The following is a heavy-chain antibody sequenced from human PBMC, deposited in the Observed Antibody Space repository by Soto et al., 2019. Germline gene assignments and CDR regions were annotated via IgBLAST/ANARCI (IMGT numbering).Heavy chain of an antibody. CDR2: ISYDGRNK. J-gene: IGHJ6*02. CDR1: GFTFRTYG. V-gene: IGHV3-30*18. CDR3: AKDRLRWFGELLSPPTRTCYGMDV. D-gene: IGHD3-10*01. Sequence: QVQLVESGGGVVQPGRSLRLSCAASGFTFRTYGMHWVRQAPGKGLEWVAVISYDGRNKYYADSVKGRFTISRDNSKNTLYLQMNSLRAEDTAVYYCAKDRLRWFGELLSPPTRTCYGMDVLGQGTTVTVSS.